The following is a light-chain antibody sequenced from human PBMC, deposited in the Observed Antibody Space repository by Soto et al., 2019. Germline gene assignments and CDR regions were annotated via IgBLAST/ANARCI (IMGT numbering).Light chain of an antibody. V-gene: IGKV1-12*01. CDR3: QQANWFPLT. CDR2: DTS. CDR1: EDVSSW. J-gene: IGKJ4*01. Sequence: DIQMTQSPSSLSASVGDRVTITCRPTEDVSSWGVWFQQKAGKAPKLLMYDTSTLQSGVSPRFSGSASGPDFTLTISSLRPEDSGIYYCQQANWFPLTFGGGTKVDIK.